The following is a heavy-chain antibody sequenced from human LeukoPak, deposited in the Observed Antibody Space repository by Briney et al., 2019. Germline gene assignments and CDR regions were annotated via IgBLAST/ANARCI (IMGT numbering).Heavy chain of an antibody. CDR1: GFTFSSYS. CDR3: AREYYYGFVDY. CDR2: ISSSSYI. Sequence: MTGGSLRLSCAASGFTFSSYSMNWVRQAPGKGLEWVSSISSSSYIYYADSVKGRFTISRDNAKNSLYLQMNSLRAEDTAVYYCAREYYYGFVDYWGQGTLVTVSS. J-gene: IGHJ4*02. D-gene: IGHD3-10*01. V-gene: IGHV3-21*01.